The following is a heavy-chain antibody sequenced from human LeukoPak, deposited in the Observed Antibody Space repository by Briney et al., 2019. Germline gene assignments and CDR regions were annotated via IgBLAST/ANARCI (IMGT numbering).Heavy chain of an antibody. Sequence: GGSLRLSCAASGFTFSSYWMHWVRQAPGEGLVWVSRINSDGSSTSYADSVKGRFTISRDNAKNTLYLQMNSLRAEDTAVYYCARDIAVAGSYFDYWGQGTLVTVSS. J-gene: IGHJ4*02. CDR3: ARDIAVAGSYFDY. V-gene: IGHV3-74*01. CDR1: GFTFSSYW. CDR2: INSDGSST. D-gene: IGHD6-19*01.